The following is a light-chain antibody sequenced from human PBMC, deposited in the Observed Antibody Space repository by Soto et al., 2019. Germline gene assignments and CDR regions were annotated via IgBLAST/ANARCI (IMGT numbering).Light chain of an antibody. Sequence: EIDLTQSPSTLSVSLGDRATLSCRASQSISSSLAWYQQKPGQAPKLLIYDASSLATGAPSRFSGSGSGTDFTLTISSLQPEDFATYYCQQYSSYCETFGQGTKVDIK. CDR1: QSISSS. CDR2: DAS. CDR3: QQYSSYCET. V-gene: IGKV1-5*01. J-gene: IGKJ1*01.